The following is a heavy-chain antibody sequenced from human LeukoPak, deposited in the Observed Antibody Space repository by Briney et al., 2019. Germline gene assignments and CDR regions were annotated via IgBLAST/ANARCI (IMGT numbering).Heavy chain of an antibody. CDR1: GYTFTGYY. CDR2: INPNSGGT. D-gene: IGHD4-17*01. J-gene: IGHJ6*02. V-gene: IGHV1-2*02. Sequence: ASVKVSCKASGYTFTGYYMHWMRQAPGQGLEWMGWINPNSGGTSYAQKFQGRVTMTRDTSISTAYMELSRLRSDDAAVYYCARDIKRWTYYYYGMDVWGQGTTVTVSS. CDR3: ARDIKRWTYYYYGMDV.